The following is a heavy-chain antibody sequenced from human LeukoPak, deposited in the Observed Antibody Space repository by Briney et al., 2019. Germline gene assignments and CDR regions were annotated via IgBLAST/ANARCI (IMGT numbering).Heavy chain of an antibody. Sequence: GGSLRLSCAASGFTFSSYGMHWVRQAPGKGLEWVAFIRYGGSNKYYADSAKGRFTISRDNSKNTLYLQMNSLRAEDTAVYYCAKDGDGTYRSHYYYYYMDVWGKGTTVTVSS. CDR2: IRYGGSNK. D-gene: IGHD3-16*02. J-gene: IGHJ6*03. V-gene: IGHV3-30*02. CDR1: GFTFSSYG. CDR3: AKDGDGTYRSHYYYYYMDV.